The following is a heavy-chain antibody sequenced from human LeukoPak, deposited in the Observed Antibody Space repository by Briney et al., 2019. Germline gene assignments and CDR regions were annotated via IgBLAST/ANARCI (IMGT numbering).Heavy chain of an antibody. J-gene: IGHJ4*02. D-gene: IGHD5-24*01. V-gene: IGHV3-23*01. CDR2: ISGGGGST. CDR3: ARQLSLLN. CDR1: GFTFSSYA. Sequence: GGSLRLSCAASGFTFSSYAMSWVRQAPGKGLEWVSAISGGGGSTHYADSVKGRFTISRDNAKSSLYLQMNSLRAEDTALYYCARQLSLLNWGQGTLVTVSS.